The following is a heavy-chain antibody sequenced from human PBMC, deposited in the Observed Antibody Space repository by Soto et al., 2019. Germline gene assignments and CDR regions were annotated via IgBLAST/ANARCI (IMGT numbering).Heavy chain of an antibody. D-gene: IGHD3-22*01. CDR1: GFTFGDYA. CDR3: TRASWYYYDSSGYPYYFDY. J-gene: IGHJ4*02. Sequence: LRLSCTASGFTFGDYAMSWVRQAPGKGLEWVGFIRSKAYGGTTEYAASVKGRFTISRDDSKSIAYLQMNSLKTEDTAVYYCTRASWYYYDSSGYPYYFDYWGQGTLVTVSS. CDR2: IRSKAYGGTT. V-gene: IGHV3-49*04.